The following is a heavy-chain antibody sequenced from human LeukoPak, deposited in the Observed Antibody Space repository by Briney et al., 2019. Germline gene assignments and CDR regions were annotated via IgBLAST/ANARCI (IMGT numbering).Heavy chain of an antibody. V-gene: IGHV3-48*03. CDR2: ISSSGSTI. CDR3: ATIEAVRFHY. CDR1: GFTFSSYE. D-gene: IGHD6-19*01. Sequence: GGSLRLSCAASGFTFSSYEMNWVRQAPGKGPGWISYISSSGSTIYYADSVKGRFTMSRDNAKNSLYLQMNSLRAEDTAVYYCATIEAVRFHYWGQGTLVTVSS. J-gene: IGHJ4*02.